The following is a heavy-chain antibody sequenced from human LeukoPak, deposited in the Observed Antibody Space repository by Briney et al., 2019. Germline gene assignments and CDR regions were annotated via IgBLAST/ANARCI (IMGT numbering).Heavy chain of an antibody. CDR2: ISATGVNT. J-gene: IGHJ3*02. D-gene: IGHD5-18*01. CDR3: ARQPPGYSYGAAAFDI. CDR1: GFGSKNYA. Sequence: GGSLRLSCTTSGFGSKNYAMSWVRLAPGKGLEWVSIISATGVNTYYADSVKGRFTISRDNSKNTLYLQMNSLRAEDTAVYYCARQPPGYSYGAAAFDIWGQGTMVTVSS. V-gene: IGHV3-23*01.